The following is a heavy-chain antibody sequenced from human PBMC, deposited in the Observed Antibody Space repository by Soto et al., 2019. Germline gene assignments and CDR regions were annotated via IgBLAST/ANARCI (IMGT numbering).Heavy chain of an antibody. CDR2: MNPSSGDS. CDR3: VRQPRGVATPGDDY. D-gene: IGHD2-15*01. J-gene: IGHJ4*02. V-gene: IGHV1-8*01. CDR1: GYPFTAFD. Sequence: QVQLVQSGAEVKKPGASVKVSCEASGYPFTAFDINWVRQAAGQGLEWMGWMNPSSGDSAFAQRFQDRITMTRTTSISTAYMELSRLTSDDTAVYYCVRQPRGVATPGDDYWGQGALVTVSS.